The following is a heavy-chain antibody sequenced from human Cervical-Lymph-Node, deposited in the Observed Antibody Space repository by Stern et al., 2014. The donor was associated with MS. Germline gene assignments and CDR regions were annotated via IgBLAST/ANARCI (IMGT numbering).Heavy chain of an antibody. V-gene: IGHV1-69*06. CDR2: VIPFVGTS. D-gene: IGHD3-10*01. J-gene: IGHJ5*02. CDR1: GG. CDR3: ARGSGDNWFGP. Sequence: EQLEESGAEVKKPGSSVKVSCKSSGGISWVRQAPGQGLEWMGGVIPFVGTSNYAQKFQGRVTITADTSTNTTYLHLSRLTSADTAVYYCARGSGDNWFGPWGQGTLVTVSS.